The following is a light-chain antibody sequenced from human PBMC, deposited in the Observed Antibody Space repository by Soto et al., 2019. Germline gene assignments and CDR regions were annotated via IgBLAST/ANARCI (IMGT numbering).Light chain of an antibody. CDR1: QTVSSN. J-gene: IGKJ3*01. Sequence: EVVMTQSPETLSVSPGETATLSCRASQTVSSNLAWYQQKRGQAPRLLIYGASTRATTIPARFIGSGSGTEFTLTISSLQSEDLAVYYCQQYDKWVTFGPGTKVDLK. V-gene: IGKV3-15*01. CDR3: QQYDKWVT. CDR2: GAS.